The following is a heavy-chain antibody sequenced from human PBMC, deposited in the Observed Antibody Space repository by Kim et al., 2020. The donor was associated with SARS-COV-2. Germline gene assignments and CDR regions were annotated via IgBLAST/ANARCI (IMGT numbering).Heavy chain of an antibody. V-gene: IGHV1-2*02. Sequence: ASVKVSCKASGYTFTGYYMHWVRQAPGQGLEWMGWISPNSGGTNYAQKFQSRLTMTRDTSITTAYMELSRLRSDDTAVYYCARAPPYYYGSGSSWFDPWGQGTLVTVSS. CDR3: ARAPPYYYGSGSSWFDP. J-gene: IGHJ5*02. D-gene: IGHD3-10*01. CDR1: GYTFTGYY. CDR2: ISPNSGGT.